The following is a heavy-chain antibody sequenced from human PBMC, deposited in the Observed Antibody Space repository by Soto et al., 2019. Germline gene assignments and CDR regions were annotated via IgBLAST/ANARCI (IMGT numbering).Heavy chain of an antibody. J-gene: IGHJ1*01. V-gene: IGHV4-61*01. Sequence: QVQLQESGPGLVKPSETLSLTCTVSGGSVSSGSYYWSWIRQPPGKGLEWIGYIYYSGSTNYNPSLKSRATISGDTARTQFSRRLSSVTAADPAVYSCAREDYYDSSAGGQGTLVTVSS. CDR3: AREDYYDSSA. CDR2: IYYSGST. CDR1: GGSVSSGSYY. D-gene: IGHD3-22*01.